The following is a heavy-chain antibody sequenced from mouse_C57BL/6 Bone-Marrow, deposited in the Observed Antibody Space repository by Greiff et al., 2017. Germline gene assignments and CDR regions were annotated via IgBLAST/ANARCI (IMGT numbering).Heavy chain of an antibody. CDR2: IRNKANNHAT. J-gene: IGHJ2*01. V-gene: IGHV6-6*01. CDR3: TRRTVVANYFDY. D-gene: IGHD1-1*01. Sequence: DVQLQESGGGLVQPGGSMKLSCAASGFTFSDAWMDWVRQSPEKGLEWVAEIRNKANNHATYYAESVKGRFTISRDDSKSSVYLQMNSLRAEDTGIYYCTRRTVVANYFDYWGQGTTLTVSS. CDR1: GFTFSDAW.